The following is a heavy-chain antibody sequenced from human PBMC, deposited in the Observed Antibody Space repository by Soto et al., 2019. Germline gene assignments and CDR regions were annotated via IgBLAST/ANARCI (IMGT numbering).Heavy chain of an antibody. D-gene: IGHD3-16*01. J-gene: IGHJ4*02. CDR1: GFTFSSYA. CDR2: ISYDGSNK. Sequence: GGSLRLSCAASGFTFSSYAMHWVRQAPGKGLEWVAVISYDGSNKYYADSVKGRFTISRDNSKNTLYLQMNSLRAEDTAVYYCAREWGGYDYVWGSLVPDYWGQGALVTVSS. CDR3: AREWGGYDYVWGSLVPDY. V-gene: IGHV3-30-3*01.